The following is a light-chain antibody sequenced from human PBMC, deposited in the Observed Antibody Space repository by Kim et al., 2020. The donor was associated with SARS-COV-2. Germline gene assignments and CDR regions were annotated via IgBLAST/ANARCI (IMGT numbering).Light chain of an antibody. J-gene: IGKJ4*01. CDR2: DAS. V-gene: IGKV3-11*01. CDR3: QHRHNWPLT. CDR1: QSIVTS. Sequence: EIVLTQSPDTLSFSPGERATLSCRASQSIVTSLAWYQQRPGRAPRLLIHDASSRATGIPARFSGSGFGTDFTLTISSLEPEDVAVYYCQHRHNWPLTFGGGTKVDIK.